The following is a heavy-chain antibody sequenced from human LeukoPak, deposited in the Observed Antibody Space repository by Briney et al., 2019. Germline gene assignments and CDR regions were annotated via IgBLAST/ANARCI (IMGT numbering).Heavy chain of an antibody. J-gene: IGHJ4*02. Sequence: ASVRVSCKASGYTFTNYYMHWVRQAPGQGLEWMGVINPSGDRTNCAQKFQDRVTMTRDTSTSTVYLELSSLRSEDTAIYYCARGTTGVSPLYWGQGTQVTVSS. D-gene: IGHD1-1*01. CDR2: INPSGDRT. CDR3: ARGTTGVSPLY. CDR1: GYTFTNYY. V-gene: IGHV1-46*01.